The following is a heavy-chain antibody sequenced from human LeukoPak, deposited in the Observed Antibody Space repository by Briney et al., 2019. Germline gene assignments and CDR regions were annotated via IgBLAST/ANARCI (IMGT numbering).Heavy chain of an antibody. J-gene: IGHJ4*02. CDR3: ARDKSGNSGWYSYFDY. Sequence: ASVKVSCKASGYTFTGYYMHWVRQAPGQGLEWMGWINPNSGDTNYAQKFQGRVTMTRDTSISTAYMELSRLRSDDTAVYYCARDKSGNSGWYSYFDYWGQGTLVTVSS. CDR2: INPNSGDT. D-gene: IGHD6-19*01. CDR1: GYTFTGYY. V-gene: IGHV1-2*02.